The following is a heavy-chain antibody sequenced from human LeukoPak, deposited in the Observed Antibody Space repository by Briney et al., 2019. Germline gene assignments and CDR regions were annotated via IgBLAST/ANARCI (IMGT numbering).Heavy chain of an antibody. Sequence: QSGGSLRLSCAASGFTFSSYEMNWVRQAPGKGLEWVSYISSSGSTIYYADSVKGRFTISGDNAKNSLYLQMNSLRAEDTAVYYCARDAVAGRYESRINYFDYWGQGTLVTVSS. J-gene: IGHJ4*02. V-gene: IGHV3-48*03. D-gene: IGHD6-19*01. CDR1: GFTFSSYE. CDR2: ISSSGSTI. CDR3: ARDAVAGRYESRINYFDY.